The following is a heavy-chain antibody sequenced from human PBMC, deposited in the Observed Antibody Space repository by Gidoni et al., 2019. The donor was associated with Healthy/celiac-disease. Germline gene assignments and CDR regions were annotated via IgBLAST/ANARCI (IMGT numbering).Heavy chain of an antibody. CDR3: ARDYRAGSSWFLGWFDP. Sequence: QVQLVESGGGVVQPGRSLRLSCAASGFTFSSYAMHWVRQAPGKGLEWVAVISYDGSNKYYADSVKGRFTISRDNSKNTLYLQMNSLRAEDTAVYYCARDYRAGSSWFLGWFDPWGQGTLVTVSS. CDR2: ISYDGSNK. V-gene: IGHV3-30-3*01. CDR1: GFTFSSYA. J-gene: IGHJ5*02. D-gene: IGHD6-13*01.